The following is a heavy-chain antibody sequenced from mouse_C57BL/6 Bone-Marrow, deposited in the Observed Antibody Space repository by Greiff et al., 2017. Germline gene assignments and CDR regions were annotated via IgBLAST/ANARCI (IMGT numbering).Heavy chain of an antibody. Sequence: VQLQQSGPELVKPGASVKISCKASGYSFTGYYMNWVKQSPEKSLEWIGEINPSTGGTTYNQKFKAKATLTVDKSSSTAYMQLKSLTSEDSAVYYCARRPLYYGSSYGYFDVWGTGTTVTVSS. CDR2: INPSTGGT. J-gene: IGHJ1*03. CDR3: ARRPLYYGSSYGYFDV. V-gene: IGHV1-42*01. CDR1: GYSFTGYY. D-gene: IGHD1-1*01.